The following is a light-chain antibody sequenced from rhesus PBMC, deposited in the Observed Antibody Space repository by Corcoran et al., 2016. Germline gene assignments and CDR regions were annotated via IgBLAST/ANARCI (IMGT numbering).Light chain of an antibody. Sequence: DIQMTQSPSSLSASVGDRVTITCRASQGISNWLAWYQQKPGKAPKLMSYRASNLETGVPARFSGSGSVTDFTLTISSLQPEDIATYYCQQHDNSPYSFGQGTKVEIK. CDR2: RAS. CDR1: QGISNW. J-gene: IGKJ2*01. V-gene: IGKV1-69*01. CDR3: QQHDNSPYS.